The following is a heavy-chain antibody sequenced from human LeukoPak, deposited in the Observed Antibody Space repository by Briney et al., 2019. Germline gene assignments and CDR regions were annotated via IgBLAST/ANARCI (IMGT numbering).Heavy chain of an antibody. Sequence: SETLSLTCTVSGGSISSSSYYWGWIRQPPGKGLEWIGSIYYSGSTYYNPSLKSRVTISVDTSKNQFSLKLSSVTAADTAVYYCASGGSSGSYVNWFDPWGQGTLVTVSS. CDR1: GGSISSSSYY. J-gene: IGHJ5*02. V-gene: IGHV4-39*01. CDR3: ASGGSSGSYVNWFDP. D-gene: IGHD1-26*01. CDR2: IYYSGST.